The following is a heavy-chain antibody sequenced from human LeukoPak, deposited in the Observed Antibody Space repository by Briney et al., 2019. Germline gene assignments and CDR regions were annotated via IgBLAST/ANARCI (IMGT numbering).Heavy chain of an antibody. J-gene: IGHJ4*02. V-gene: IGHV3-30*18. CDR1: GFTFSSYV. Sequence: GGSLRLSCAASGFTFSSYVMHWVRQAPGKGLEWVAFISYDGSNKYYADSVKGRFTISRDNSKNTLYLQMNNLRAEDTAVYYCAKQGNYDILTGYYTHLYWGQGTLVTVSS. D-gene: IGHD3-9*01. CDR3: AKQGNYDILTGYYTHLY. CDR2: ISYDGSNK.